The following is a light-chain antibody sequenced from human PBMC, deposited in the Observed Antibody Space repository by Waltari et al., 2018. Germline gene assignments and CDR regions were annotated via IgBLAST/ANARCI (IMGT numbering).Light chain of an antibody. Sequence: QSVVTQPPSASGTPGQRVTISCSGSNSHIGRNYVYWYQQLPGKAPKLLIYRDNQRPSGVPDRFSASKSGTTASLAISGLRSEDEAGYYCAAWDDRLSGQLFGGGTNLAVL. CDR1: NSHIGRNY. V-gene: IGLV1-47*01. CDR3: AAWDDRLSGQL. CDR2: RDN. J-gene: IGLJ2*01.